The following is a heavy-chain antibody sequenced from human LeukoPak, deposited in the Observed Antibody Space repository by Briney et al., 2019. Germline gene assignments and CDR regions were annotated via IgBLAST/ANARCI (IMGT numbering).Heavy chain of an antibody. Sequence: SETLSLTCAVYGGSFSGYYWSWIRHPPGKGLEWIGSIYHSGSTYYNPSLKSRVTISVDTSKNQFSLKLSSVTAADTAVYYCARETDISVQLDYWGQGTLVTVSS. CDR1: GGSFSGYY. CDR2: IYHSGST. CDR3: ARETDISVQLDY. D-gene: IGHD3-9*01. V-gene: IGHV4-34*01. J-gene: IGHJ4*02.